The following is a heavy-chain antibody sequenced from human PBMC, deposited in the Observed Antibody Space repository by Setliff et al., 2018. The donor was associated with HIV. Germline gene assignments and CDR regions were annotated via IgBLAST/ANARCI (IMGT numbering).Heavy chain of an antibody. CDR3: ARGFGAPYLFSGYMDV. V-gene: IGHV4-61*02. D-gene: IGHD1-26*01. CDR1: GGSISSGSYY. Sequence: SETLSLTCTVSGGSISSGSYYWNWIRQPAGKGLEWIGRIYTSGSTNYNPSLKSRVTISVDTSKNQFPLKLSSVTAADTAVYYCARGFGAPYLFSGYMDVWGKGTTVTVSS. J-gene: IGHJ6*03. CDR2: IYTSGST.